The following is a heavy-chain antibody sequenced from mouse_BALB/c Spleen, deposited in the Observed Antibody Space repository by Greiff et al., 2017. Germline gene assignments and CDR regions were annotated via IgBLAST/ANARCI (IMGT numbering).Heavy chain of an antibody. CDR1: GYSITSGYY. D-gene: IGHD2-4*01. Sequence: EVKLQESGPGLVKPSQSLSLTCSVTGYSITSGYYWNWIRQFPGNKLEWMGYISYDGSNNYNPSLKNRISITRDTSKNQFFLKLNSVTTEDTATYYCAREAYYDYDEAMDYWGQGTSVTVSS. CDR2: ISYDGSN. V-gene: IGHV3-6*02. J-gene: IGHJ4*01. CDR3: AREAYYDYDEAMDY.